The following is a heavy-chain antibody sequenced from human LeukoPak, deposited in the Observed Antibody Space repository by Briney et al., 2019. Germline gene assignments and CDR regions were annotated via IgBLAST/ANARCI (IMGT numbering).Heavy chain of an antibody. CDR3: ARIRLGADHKYFDY. D-gene: IGHD3-16*01. J-gene: IGHJ4*02. CDR2: VDWDDGK. Sequence: SGPALVKPTQTLTLTCTFSGFSLTTSAMCVSWIRQPPGKALEWLARVDWDDGKYYSTSLKTRLTISKDTSKNQVVLTMTNVSPVDTATYYCARIRLGADHKYFDYWGQGALVTVSS. CDR1: GFSLTTSAMC. V-gene: IGHV2-70*11.